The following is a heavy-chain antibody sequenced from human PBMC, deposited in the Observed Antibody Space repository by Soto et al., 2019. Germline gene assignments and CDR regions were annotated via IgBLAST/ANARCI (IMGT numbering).Heavy chain of an antibody. CDR3: TTDPVYDFWSGRGYYYYGMDV. V-gene: IGHV3-15*07. J-gene: IGHJ6*02. CDR1: GFTFSNAW. D-gene: IGHD3-3*01. Sequence: GGSLRLSCAASGFTFSNAWMNWVRQAPGKGLEWVGRIKSKTDGGTTDYAAPVKGRFTISRDDSKNTLYLQMNSLKTEDTAVYYCTTDPVYDFWSGRGYYYYGMDVWGQGTTVTVSS. CDR2: IKSKTDGGTT.